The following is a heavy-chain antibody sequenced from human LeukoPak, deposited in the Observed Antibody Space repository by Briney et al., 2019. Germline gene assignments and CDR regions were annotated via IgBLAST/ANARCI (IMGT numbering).Heavy chain of an antibody. Sequence: GGSLRLSCAASGFTFSNYAMSWVRQSPGKGLEWVSYISYGGGTKHYADSVKGRFTVSRDNAKNSVILQMNSLRDEDTAVYYCVRGGQCSGGSCYADYFYYYMDVWGKGTTVTVSS. J-gene: IGHJ6*03. CDR2: ISYGGGTK. CDR1: GFTFSNYA. CDR3: VRGGQCSGGSCYADYFYYYMDV. D-gene: IGHD2-15*01. V-gene: IGHV3-48*03.